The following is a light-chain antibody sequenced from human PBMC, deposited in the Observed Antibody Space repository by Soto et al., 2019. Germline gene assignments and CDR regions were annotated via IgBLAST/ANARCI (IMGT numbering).Light chain of an antibody. CDR2: ANT. J-gene: IGLJ1*01. Sequence: QSALTQPPSVSGAPGQRVTVSCTGSSSNIGTGYDVHWYQQLPGTAPKLLIYANTNRPSGVPDRFSGSKSGTSASLAITGLQAEDEADYYCQSYDSSLSAYVFGTGTKLPS. V-gene: IGLV1-40*01. CDR1: SSNIGTGYD. CDR3: QSYDSSLSAYV.